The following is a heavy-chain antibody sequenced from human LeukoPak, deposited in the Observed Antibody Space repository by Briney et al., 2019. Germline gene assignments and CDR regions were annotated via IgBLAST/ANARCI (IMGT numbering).Heavy chain of an antibody. J-gene: IGHJ4*02. CDR1: GFTFSSYA. CDR2: ISGSGGST. Sequence: PGGSLRLSCAASGFTFSSYAMSWVRQAPGEGLEWVSAISGSGGSTYYADSVKGRFTISRDNSKNTLYLQMNSLRAEDTAVYYCAKDIFPYYDFWSGYQGGYFDYWGQGTLVTVSS. V-gene: IGHV3-23*01. D-gene: IGHD3-3*01. CDR3: AKDIFPYYDFWSGYQGGYFDY.